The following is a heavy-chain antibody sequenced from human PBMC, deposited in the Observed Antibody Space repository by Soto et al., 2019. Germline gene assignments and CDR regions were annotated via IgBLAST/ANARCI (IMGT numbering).Heavy chain of an antibody. V-gene: IGHV5-10-1*01. CDR1: GYSLTSYW. D-gene: IGHD6-19*01. J-gene: IGHJ6*02. CDR3: ATGIAVAGENYYYYYGMDV. Sequence: GESLKISCKGSGYSLTSYWISWVRQMPGKGLEWMGRIDPSDSYTNYSPSFQGHVTISADKSISTAYLQSSSLKASDTAMYYCATGIAVAGENYYYYYGMDVWGQGTTVTVSS. CDR2: IDPSDSYT.